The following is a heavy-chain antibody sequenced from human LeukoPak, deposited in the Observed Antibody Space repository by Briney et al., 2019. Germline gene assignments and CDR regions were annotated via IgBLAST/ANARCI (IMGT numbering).Heavy chain of an antibody. V-gene: IGHV4-34*01. J-gene: IGHJ4*02. D-gene: IGHD3-10*01. Sequence: PSETLSLTCAVYGGSFSGYYWSGIRQPPGKGLEWIGEINHSGSTNYNPSLKSRVTISVDTSKNQFSLKLSSVTAADTAVYYCARTRMVRGAPRFGGPLDYWGQGTLVTVSS. CDR2: INHSGST. CDR1: GGSFSGYY. CDR3: ARTRMVRGAPRFGGPLDY.